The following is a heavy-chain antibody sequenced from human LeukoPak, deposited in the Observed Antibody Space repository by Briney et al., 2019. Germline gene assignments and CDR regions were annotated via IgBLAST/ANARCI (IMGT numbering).Heavy chain of an antibody. D-gene: IGHD5-18*01. Sequence: GESLKISCKGSGYSFTNYWIGWVRQMPGKGLEWMGIIYPGDSDTRYSPSFQGQVTISADKSISTAFLQWSSLKASDTAMYYCARADTTMVHPFDYWGQGTLVTVFS. CDR1: GYSFTNYW. CDR2: IYPGDSDT. V-gene: IGHV5-51*01. CDR3: ARADTTMVHPFDY. J-gene: IGHJ4*02.